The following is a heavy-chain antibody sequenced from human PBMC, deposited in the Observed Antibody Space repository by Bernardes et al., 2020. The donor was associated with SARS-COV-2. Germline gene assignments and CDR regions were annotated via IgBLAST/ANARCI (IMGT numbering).Heavy chain of an antibody. CDR2: VYYTGST. CDR1: GGSIGSGNYY. D-gene: IGHD3-10*01. CDR3: ARDQSARGVIGYFDP. V-gene: IGHV4-30-4*01. J-gene: IGHJ5*02. Sequence: SETLSLTCTVSGGSIGSGNYYWSWIRQPPGKGLEWIGYVYYTGSTFYNPSLRSRLSMSVDKSRMQFSLKMSTVTAADTAVYYCARDQSARGVIGYFDPWGQGILVTVSS.